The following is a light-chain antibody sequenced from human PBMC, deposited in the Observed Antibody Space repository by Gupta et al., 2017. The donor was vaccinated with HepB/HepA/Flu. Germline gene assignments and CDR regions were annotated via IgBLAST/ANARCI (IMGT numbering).Light chain of an antibody. CDR2: GEN. V-gene: IGLV3-19*01. J-gene: IGLJ1*01. CDR1: SLRKYY. Sequence: SSELTQDPAVSVALGQNIRITCHGDSLRKYYASWYQQKPGQAPVLVIYGENNRPSGIPDRFSGSRSGNTASLTITGAQAEDEADYYCNSRDSSGDHLVFGPGTKVTVL. CDR3: NSRDSSGDHLV.